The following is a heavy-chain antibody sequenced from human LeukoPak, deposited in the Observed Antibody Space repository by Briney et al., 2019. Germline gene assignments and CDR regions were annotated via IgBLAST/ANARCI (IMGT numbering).Heavy chain of an antibody. Sequence: PSQTLSLTCTVSGGSISSGDYYWSWIRQPPGKGLEWIGYIYYSGSTYYNPSLKSRVTISVDTSKNQFSLKLTSVSAADSAVYYCARLIEGTPADSWGQGTLVTVSS. V-gene: IGHV4-30-4*08. CDR3: ARLIEGTPADS. J-gene: IGHJ4*02. D-gene: IGHD1-14*01. CDR1: GGSISSGDYY. CDR2: IYYSGST.